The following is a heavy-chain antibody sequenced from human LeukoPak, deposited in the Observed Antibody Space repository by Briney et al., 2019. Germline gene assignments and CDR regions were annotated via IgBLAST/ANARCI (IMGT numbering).Heavy chain of an antibody. J-gene: IGHJ4*02. CDR2: TSPKSGDT. CDR1: GYTFSDYY. Sequence: ASVKVSCKVSGYTFSDYYIHWVRQAPGHGPEWMGWTSPKSGDTRYTQRFRGRVTMTRDTSISTVYMELDRLTFDDTAVYYCARDNYGTLDYWGQGTLVTVSS. V-gene: IGHV1-2*02. CDR3: ARDNYGTLDY. D-gene: IGHD4-11*01.